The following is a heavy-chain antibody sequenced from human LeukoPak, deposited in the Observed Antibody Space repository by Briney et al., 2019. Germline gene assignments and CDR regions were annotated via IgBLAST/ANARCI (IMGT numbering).Heavy chain of an antibody. CDR2: ISSTSNTI. CDR3: ARPSRSTGPAY. Sequence: GGSLRLSCAASGFTFSNDSMNWVRQAPGKGLEWVSWISSTSNTIYYADSVKGRFTISRDNAKNSLDLQMNSLRDEDTAVYYCARPSRSTGPAYWGQGTLVTVSS. D-gene: IGHD2-2*01. V-gene: IGHV3-48*02. J-gene: IGHJ4*02. CDR1: GFTFSNDS.